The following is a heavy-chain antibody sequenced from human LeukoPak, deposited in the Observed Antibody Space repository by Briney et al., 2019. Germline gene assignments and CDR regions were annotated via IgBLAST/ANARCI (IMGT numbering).Heavy chain of an antibody. CDR1: GGSFSGYY. J-gene: IGHJ4*02. D-gene: IGHD3-22*01. V-gene: IGHV4-34*01. CDR3: ARGDSSGYPSPYFDY. Sequence: SETLSLTCAVYGGSFSGYYWSWIRQPPGKGLGWIGEINHSGSTNYNPSLKSRVTISVDTSKNQFSLKLSSVTAADTAVYYCARGDSSGYPSPYFDYWGQGTLVTVSS. CDR2: INHSGST.